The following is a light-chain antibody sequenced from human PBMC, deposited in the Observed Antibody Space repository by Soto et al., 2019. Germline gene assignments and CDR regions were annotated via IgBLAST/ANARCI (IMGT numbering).Light chain of an antibody. CDR1: QSVSNTY. CDR3: QHNGRT. V-gene: IGKV3-20*01. Sequence: EIVLTQSPGTLSLSPGERATLSCRASQSVSNTYLAWYQQKPGQTPRLLIYGASSRATGIPDRFSGSGSGTYFTLTISRLEPDDFAVYYCQHNGRTFGQGTKVEIK. CDR2: GAS. J-gene: IGKJ1*01.